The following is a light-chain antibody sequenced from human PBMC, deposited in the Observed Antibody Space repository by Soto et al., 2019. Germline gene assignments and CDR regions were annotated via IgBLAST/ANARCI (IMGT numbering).Light chain of an antibody. CDR1: QSISSSF. Sequence: EIVLTQSPGTLSLSPGERATLSCRASQSISSSFLAWYQQRPGQAPRLLIHGVSSKAAGIPDRFSGSRSGTDFTLTINRLEPEDFALYFCQHYGSSPFTFGPGTQLEIK. CDR3: QHYGSSPFT. V-gene: IGKV3-20*01. J-gene: IGKJ3*01. CDR2: GVS.